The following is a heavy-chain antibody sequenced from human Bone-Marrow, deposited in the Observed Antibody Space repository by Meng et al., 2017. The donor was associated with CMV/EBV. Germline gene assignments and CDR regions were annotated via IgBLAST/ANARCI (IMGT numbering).Heavy chain of an antibody. D-gene: IGHD6-19*01. J-gene: IGHJ4*02. CDR1: GASMSRYY. Sequence: SETLSLTCTVSGASMSRYYWSWIRQPPGKGLEWLGYVFYSGSTNYNPSLKSRLSISIDTSKHHFSLNFKSVTAADTAVYYCASGTDISAIAVAGTFDYWGQGTLVTVSS. V-gene: IGHV4-59*01. CDR3: ASGTDISAIAVAGTFDY. CDR2: VFYSGST.